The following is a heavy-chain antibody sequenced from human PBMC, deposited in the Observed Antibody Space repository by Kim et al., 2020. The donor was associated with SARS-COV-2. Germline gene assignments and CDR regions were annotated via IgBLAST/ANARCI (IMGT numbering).Heavy chain of an antibody. Sequence: GGSLRLSCAASGFTFSSYAMHWVRQAPGKGLEWVAVISYDGSNKYYADSVKGRFTIPRDNSKNTLYLQMNSLRAEDTAVYYCARIGYSYGPGWGQGTLVTVSS. CDR3: ARIGYSYGPG. CDR1: GFTFSSYA. CDR2: ISYDGSNK. V-gene: IGHV3-30*04. D-gene: IGHD5-18*01. J-gene: IGHJ4*02.